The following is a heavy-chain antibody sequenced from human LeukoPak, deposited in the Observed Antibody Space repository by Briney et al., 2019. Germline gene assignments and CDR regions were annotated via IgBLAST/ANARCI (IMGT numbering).Heavy chain of an antibody. CDR3: ARDPRGWFGDPHYMDV. CDR1: GGSISSYY. J-gene: IGHJ6*03. D-gene: IGHD3-10*01. V-gene: IGHV4-4*07. CDR2: IYTSGST. Sequence: PSETLSLTCTVSGGSISSYYWSWIRQPAGKGLEWIGRIYTSGSTNYNPSLKSRVTMSVDTSKNQFSLKLSSVTAADTAVYYCARDPRGWFGDPHYMDVWGKGTTVTVSS.